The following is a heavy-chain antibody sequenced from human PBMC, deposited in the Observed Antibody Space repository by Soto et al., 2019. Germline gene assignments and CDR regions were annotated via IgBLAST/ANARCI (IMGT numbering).Heavy chain of an antibody. CDR3: ARGGYYDSSGSRNYYYYGMNV. D-gene: IGHD3-22*01. Sequence: ASVKVSCKASGYTFTSYGINWVRQAPGQGLEWLGWISAYDGNTNYAQILQGRVSMTTDTSTNTACMEVRSLRSDDTAVYYCARGGYYDSSGSRNYYYYGMNVWGQGTTVTVSS. CDR2: ISAYDGNT. V-gene: IGHV1-18*01. J-gene: IGHJ6*02. CDR1: GYTFTSYG.